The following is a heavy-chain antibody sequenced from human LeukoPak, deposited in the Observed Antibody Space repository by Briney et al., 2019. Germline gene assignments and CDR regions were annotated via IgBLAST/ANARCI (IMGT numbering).Heavy chain of an antibody. V-gene: IGHV3-30*03. CDR1: GFTFSTYG. CDR3: ARDITGYSSGGLGY. Sequence: PGRSLRLSCAASGFTFSTYGMHWVRQAPGKGLEWVAVISNDGSNKLYTDSVKGRFTISRDNSKNTLYLQMNSLRAEDTAVYYCARDITGYSSGGLGYWGQGTLVTVSS. CDR2: ISNDGSNK. J-gene: IGHJ4*02. D-gene: IGHD6-19*01.